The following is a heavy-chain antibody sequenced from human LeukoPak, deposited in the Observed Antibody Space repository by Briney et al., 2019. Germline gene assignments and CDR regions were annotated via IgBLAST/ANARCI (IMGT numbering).Heavy chain of an antibody. CDR3: ARRRTYYCSGGSCYNGPFVY. V-gene: IGHV4-34*01. CDR1: GGSLSAYY. D-gene: IGHD2-15*01. J-gene: IGHJ4*02. CDR2: INHGGST. Sequence: SETLSLTCAVYGGSLSAYYWTWIRQPPGKGLEWIGEINHGGSTNYNPSLKSRVTISIDTSKNQFSLKLSSVTAADTAVYYCARRRTYYCSGGSCYNGPFVYWGQGTLVTVSS.